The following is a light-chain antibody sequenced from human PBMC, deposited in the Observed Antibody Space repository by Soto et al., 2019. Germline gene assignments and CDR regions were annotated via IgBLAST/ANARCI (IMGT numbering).Light chain of an antibody. J-gene: IGKJ1*01. CDR2: GAS. Sequence: EIVMTQSPATLSVSPGERATLSCRASQSVSSNLAWYQQKPGQAPRLLIYGASTRATGIPARFSGSGSGTECTLTISSLQSEDFAVYYCQQYNNWPPGTFGQGTKVDIK. CDR1: QSVSSN. V-gene: IGKV3-15*01. CDR3: QQYNNWPPGT.